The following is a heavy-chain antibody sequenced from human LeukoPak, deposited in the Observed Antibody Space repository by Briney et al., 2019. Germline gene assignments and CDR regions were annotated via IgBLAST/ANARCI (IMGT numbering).Heavy chain of an antibody. D-gene: IGHD5/OR15-5a*01. V-gene: IGHV3-7*05. Sequence: GGSLRLSCAASGFTFSLYWMSWVRQAPGKGLEWVANIKQDGSEKYYVDSVKGRFTISRDNARNSLYLQMNSLRAEGTAVYYCVSTATFDHWGQGTLVTVSS. CDR2: IKQDGSEK. CDR3: VSTATFDH. CDR1: GFTFSLYW. J-gene: IGHJ4*02.